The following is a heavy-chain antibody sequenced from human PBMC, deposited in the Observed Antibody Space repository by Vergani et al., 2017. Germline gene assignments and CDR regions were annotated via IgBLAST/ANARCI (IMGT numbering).Heavy chain of an antibody. V-gene: IGHV3-23*01. Sequence: EVQLLQSEGAVVQPGGSLRLSCVASGFPFSSHAMSWVRQGHGQGLEWVSSIKNTGDSTHYADSVKGRFTISRDNSKNTLYLQMNRLRVEDTAVYYCGRGSDNYNWGQGTLVTVSS. CDR1: GFPFSSHA. D-gene: IGHD5-24*01. CDR2: IKNTGDST. J-gene: IGHJ4*02. CDR3: GRGSDNYN.